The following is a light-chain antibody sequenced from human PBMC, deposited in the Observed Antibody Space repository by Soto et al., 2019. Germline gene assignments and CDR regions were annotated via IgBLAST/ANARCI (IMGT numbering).Light chain of an antibody. CDR1: QSISTW. CDR2: KAS. J-gene: IGKJ2*02. CDR3: QHYSGFPCT. V-gene: IGKV1-5*03. Sequence: DIQMTQSPSTLSASVGDRVTITCRASQSISTWLTWYQQKPGKAPKLLIYKASSLESGVPSRFSGSASGTEFTLTISSLQPDDFATYYCQHYSGFPCTFGQGTKLEIK.